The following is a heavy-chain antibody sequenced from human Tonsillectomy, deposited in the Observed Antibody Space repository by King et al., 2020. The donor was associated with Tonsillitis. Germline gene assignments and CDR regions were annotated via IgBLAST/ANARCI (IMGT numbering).Heavy chain of an antibody. CDR3: TAGYTSSWVDAFDI. CDR2: IKSKTVGGTT. D-gene: IGHD6-13*01. V-gene: IGHV3-15*01. Sequence: VQLVESGGGLVKPGGSLRLSCAASGFTFTNAWMSWVRQAPGKGLEWVGRIKSKTVGGTTDYAAPVKGRFTISGDDSKNTLYLQMNSLKTEDTAVYYCTAGYTSSWVDAFDIWGQGTMVTVSS. CDR1: GFTFTNAW. J-gene: IGHJ3*02.